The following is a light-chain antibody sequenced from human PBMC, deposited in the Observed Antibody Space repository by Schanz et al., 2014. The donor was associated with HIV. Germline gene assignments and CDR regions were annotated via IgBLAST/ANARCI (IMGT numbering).Light chain of an antibody. CDR1: SSDVGTYNS. CDR3: NSYSHSNTYV. V-gene: IGLV2-14*03. CDR2: GVA. Sequence: QSALTQPASVSGSPGQSITISCTGSSSDVGTYNSVSWYHQHPGKAPKLIIYGVANRPSGVSHRFSGSKSGNTASLTISGLQAEDEADYYCNSYSHSNTYVFGSGTKLTVL. J-gene: IGLJ1*01.